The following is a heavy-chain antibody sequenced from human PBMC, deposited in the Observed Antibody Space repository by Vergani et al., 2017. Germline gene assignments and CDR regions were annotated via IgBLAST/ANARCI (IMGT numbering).Heavy chain of an antibody. CDR2: IYYSGST. Sequence: QVQLQESGPGLVKTSQTLSLTCAVSGASIMKRGGYYWTWIRQPAGKGLEWIGYIYYSGSTYYNPSLKSRVTISVDTSKNQFSLKLSSVTAADTAVYYCARGGDYTSYSSAFDIWGQGTMVTVSS. V-gene: IGHV4-30-4*08. D-gene: IGHD2-15*01. CDR3: ARGGDYTSYSSAFDI. CDR1: GASIMKRGGYY. J-gene: IGHJ3*02.